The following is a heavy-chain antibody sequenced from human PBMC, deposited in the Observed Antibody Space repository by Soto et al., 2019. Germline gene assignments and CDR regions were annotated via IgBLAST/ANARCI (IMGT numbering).Heavy chain of an antibody. Sequence: QVQLEQSGAEVKKPGASVRVSCKISGSTLSEFSMHWVRQAPGKGLEWMGGYVPEDGKTIYAPKFQDRVIMTEDISTDTAYMELSSLRSEDTAVYFCATGVGWGFIYSLQYWGQGTPVTVSS. V-gene: IGHV1-24*01. D-gene: IGHD1-26*01. CDR3: ATGVGWGFIYSLQY. J-gene: IGHJ4*02. CDR1: GSTLSEFS. CDR2: YVPEDGKT.